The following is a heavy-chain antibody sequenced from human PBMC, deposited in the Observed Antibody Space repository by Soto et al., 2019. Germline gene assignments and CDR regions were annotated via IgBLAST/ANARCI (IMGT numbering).Heavy chain of an antibody. J-gene: IGHJ6*02. CDR3: TRGTRATQYYFYFYGMDV. D-gene: IGHD3-10*01. CDR1: GGSMNSDY. Sequence: PSETLSLTCTVSGGSMNSDYWSWIRRPPGKGLEWLGYISHSGTTSYNPSLKSRLTISLNTSKNQFSLNLRSVTAADTAVYYCTRGTRATQYYFYFYGMDVWGQGTTVTVSS. CDR2: ISHSGTT. V-gene: IGHV4-59*01.